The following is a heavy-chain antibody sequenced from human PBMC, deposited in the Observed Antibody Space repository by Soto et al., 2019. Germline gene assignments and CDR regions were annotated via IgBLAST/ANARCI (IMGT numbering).Heavy chain of an antibody. Sequence: GGSLRLSCAASGFTFSSYAMHWVRQAPGKGLEWVAVISYDGSNKYYADSVKGRFTISRDNSKNTLYLQMNSLRAEDTAVYYCARGYYYGSGSYIKDAFDIWGQGTMVTVS. J-gene: IGHJ3*02. D-gene: IGHD3-10*01. CDR3: ARGYYYGSGSYIKDAFDI. CDR1: GFTFSSYA. CDR2: ISYDGSNK. V-gene: IGHV3-30-3*01.